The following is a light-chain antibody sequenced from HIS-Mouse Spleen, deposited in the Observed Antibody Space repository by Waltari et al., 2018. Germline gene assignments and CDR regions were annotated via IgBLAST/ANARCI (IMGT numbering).Light chain of an antibody. CDR2: EDS. V-gene: IGLV3-10*01. Sequence: SYELTQPPSVSVSPGQTARITCPGDALPKKYAYWYQQKSGQAPVLGIYEDSKRPSGIPQRFSGSSSGTMATLTISEAQVEDEADYYCYSTDSSGNHRGVFGGGTKLTVL. J-gene: IGLJ3*02. CDR1: ALPKKY. CDR3: YSTDSSGNHRGV.